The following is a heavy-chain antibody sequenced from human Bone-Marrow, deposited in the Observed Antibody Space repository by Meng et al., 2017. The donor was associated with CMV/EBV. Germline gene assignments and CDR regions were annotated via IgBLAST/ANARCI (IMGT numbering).Heavy chain of an antibody. CDR3: ARPGDSSGSMEFGP. J-gene: IGHJ5*02. V-gene: IGHV1-69*02. Sequence: SVKVSCKASGGTFSSYTISWVRQAPGQGLEWMGRIIPILGIANYAQKFQGRVTITADKSTSTAYMELRSLRSDDTAVYYCARPGDSSGSMEFGPWGQGTLVTVSS. CDR2: IIPILGIA. CDR1: GGTFSSYT. D-gene: IGHD3-22*01.